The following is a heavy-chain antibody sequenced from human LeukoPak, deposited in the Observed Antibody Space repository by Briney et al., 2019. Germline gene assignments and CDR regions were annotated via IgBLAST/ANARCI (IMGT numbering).Heavy chain of an antibody. CDR3: ARTIAQYSNSWLYFYYGLDV. J-gene: IGHJ6*02. Sequence: GGSLRLSCTASGFALGGYATSWVCQAPGKGLEWVSSICGGSEDTYYAGSVKGRFTISRDNSKSTLYLQMNSLRAEDTAVYYCARTIAQYSNSWLYFYYGLDVWGQGTTVTVS. CDR2: ICGGSEDT. CDR1: GFALGGYA. D-gene: IGHD6-13*01. V-gene: IGHV3-23*01.